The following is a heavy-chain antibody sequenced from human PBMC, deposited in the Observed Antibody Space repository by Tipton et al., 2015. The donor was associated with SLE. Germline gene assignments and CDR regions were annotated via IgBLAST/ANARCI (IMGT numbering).Heavy chain of an antibody. CDR3: ARDIGGCSGGSCYLD. V-gene: IGHV3-7*01. CDR1: GFTFSSYA. Sequence: SLRLSCAASGFTFSSYAMSWVRQAPGKGLEWVANIRQDGDEKYYVDSVKGRFTISRDNAKNSLYLQMSSLRVEDTAVYYCARDIGGCSGGSCYLDWGQGTLVTVSS. CDR2: IRQDGDEK. J-gene: IGHJ4*02. D-gene: IGHD2-15*01.